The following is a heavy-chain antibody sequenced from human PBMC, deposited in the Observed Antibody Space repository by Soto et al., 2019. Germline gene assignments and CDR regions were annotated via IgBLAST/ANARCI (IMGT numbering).Heavy chain of an antibody. D-gene: IGHD2-15*01. CDR1: GGSFSGYY. V-gene: IGHV4-34*01. J-gene: IGHJ6*02. Sequence: QVQLQQWGAGLLKPSETLSLTCAVYGGSFSGYYWSWIRQPPGKGLEWIGEINHSGSTNYNPSLTSRVTISVDTSKNQFSLKLSSVTAADTAVYYCARGRLRYCSGGSCFHYYGMDVWGQGTTVTVSS. CDR2: INHSGST. CDR3: ARGRLRYCSGGSCFHYYGMDV.